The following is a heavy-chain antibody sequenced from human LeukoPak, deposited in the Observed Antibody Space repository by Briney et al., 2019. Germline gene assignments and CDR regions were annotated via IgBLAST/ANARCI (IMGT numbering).Heavy chain of an antibody. CDR1: GGSISSYY. V-gene: IGHV4-59*12. D-gene: IGHD3-22*01. J-gene: IGHJ4*02. CDR2: IYHSGST. Sequence: SETLSLACTVSGGSISSYYWSWIRQPPGKGLEWIGYIYHSGSTYYNPSLKSRVTISVDRSKNQFSLKLSSVTAADTAVYYCARLGYYYDSSGYYLYYFDYWGQGTLVTVSS. CDR3: ARLGYYYDSSGYYLYYFDY.